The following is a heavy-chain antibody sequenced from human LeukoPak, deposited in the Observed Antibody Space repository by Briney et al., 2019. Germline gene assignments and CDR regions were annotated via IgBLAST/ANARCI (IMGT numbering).Heavy chain of an antibody. V-gene: IGHV3-7*01. J-gene: IGHJ6*04. CDR1: GFTFSSDW. Sequence: PGGSLRLSCAASGFTFSSDWMSSVRQAPGKGLEWVANIKQDGSEKYYVDSVKGRFTISRDNAKNSLYLQMNSLRAEDTAVYYCAELGITMIGGVWGKGTTVTISS. CDR3: AELGITMIGGV. D-gene: IGHD3-10*02. CDR2: IKQDGSEK.